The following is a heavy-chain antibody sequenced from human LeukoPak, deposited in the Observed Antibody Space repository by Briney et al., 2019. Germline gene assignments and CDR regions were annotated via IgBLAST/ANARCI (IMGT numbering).Heavy chain of an antibody. Sequence: ASVKVSCKASSYTFTSYGISWVRQAPGQGLEWMGWISAYNGNTNYAQKLQGRVTMTTDTSTSTAYMELRSLRSDDTAVYYCARDPGYPGYYYGMDVWGQGTTVTVSS. D-gene: IGHD5-12*01. CDR3: ARDPGYPGYYYGMDV. V-gene: IGHV1-18*01. CDR1: SYTFTSYG. CDR2: ISAYNGNT. J-gene: IGHJ6*02.